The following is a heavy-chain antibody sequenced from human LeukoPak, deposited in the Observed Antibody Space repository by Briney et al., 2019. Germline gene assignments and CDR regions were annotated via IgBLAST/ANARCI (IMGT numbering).Heavy chain of an antibody. J-gene: IGHJ6*03. Sequence: GGSLRLSCAASGFTVRSNYMSWVRQAPGKGLEWVSVIYSGGSTYYADSVKGRFTISRDNSKNTLYLQMNSLRAEDTAVYYCARARRYYDSSAPYYYMDVWGKGTTVTISS. CDR3: ARARRYYDSSAPYYYMDV. CDR1: GFTVRSNY. V-gene: IGHV3-53*01. D-gene: IGHD3-22*01. CDR2: IYSGGST.